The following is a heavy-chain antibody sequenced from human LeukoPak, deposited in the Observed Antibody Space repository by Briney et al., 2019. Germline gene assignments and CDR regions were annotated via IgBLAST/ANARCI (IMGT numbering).Heavy chain of an antibody. Sequence: GRSLRLSCAASGFTFSSYGMHWVRQAPGKGLEWVAVIWYDGSNKYYADSVKGRFTISRDNSKNTLYLQMNSLRDEDTAVYYCAKDLYSGSYTSDYWGQGTLVTVSS. V-gene: IGHV3-33*06. CDR3: AKDLYSGSYTSDY. D-gene: IGHD1-26*01. CDR2: IWYDGSNK. J-gene: IGHJ4*02. CDR1: GFTFSSYG.